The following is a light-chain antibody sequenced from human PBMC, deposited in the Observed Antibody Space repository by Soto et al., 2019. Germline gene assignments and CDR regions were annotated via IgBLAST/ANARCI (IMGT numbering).Light chain of an antibody. V-gene: IGLV1-44*01. CDR1: TSNVGSNS. Sequence: QSVLTQPPSASGTPGQRVTISCSGSTSNVGSNSVNCYQQLPGTAPKLLIYINTQRPSGVPDRFSVSRSGTSASLAISGPQSEDEDDSVCAVWEDRLNGFVVFGGGTKLTVL. CDR3: AVWEDRLNGFVV. CDR2: INT. J-gene: IGLJ2*01.